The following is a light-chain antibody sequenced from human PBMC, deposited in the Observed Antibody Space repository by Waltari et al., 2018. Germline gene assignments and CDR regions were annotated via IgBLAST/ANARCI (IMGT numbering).Light chain of an antibody. CDR2: EVS. CDR3: SSYAGITNWV. Sequence: QSALTQPPSASGSPGPSVTISCTGTSSDVGGYNYVSWYQQYPVKAPDLIIYEVSRRPSGVPDRFSGSKSGNTASLTVSGLQAEDEADYYCSSYAGITNWVFGGGTKLTVL. J-gene: IGLJ3*02. CDR1: SSDVGGYNY. V-gene: IGLV2-8*01.